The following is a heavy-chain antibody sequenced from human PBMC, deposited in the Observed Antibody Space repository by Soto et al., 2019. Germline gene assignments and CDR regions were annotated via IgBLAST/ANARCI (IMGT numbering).Heavy chain of an antibody. V-gene: IGHV3-21*01. Sequence: PGGSLRLSCAASGLTFSSYSMSWVRQAPGKGLEWVSTISSRNNDMYYVDSVKGRFTISRDNARNSVYLQMNSLRADDTAVYYCARDVNGGFCGAWGQGTLVTVSS. CDR1: GLTFSSYS. CDR2: ISSRNNDM. D-gene: IGHD2-21*01. J-gene: IGHJ5*02. CDR3: ARDVNGGFCGA.